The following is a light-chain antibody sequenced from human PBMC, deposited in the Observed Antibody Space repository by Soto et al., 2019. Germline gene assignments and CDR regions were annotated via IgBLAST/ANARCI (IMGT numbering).Light chain of an antibody. CDR2: DAS. Sequence: EIVMTQSPATLSVSAGERATLSCRASQGVSSELAWYQQKPGQAPRILIYDASTRGPGVPARFSGSWSGTEFTLTVSRLQSEDLAVYSCQHYSNWPAFGQGTKVEIK. CDR1: QGVSSE. J-gene: IGKJ1*01. CDR3: QHYSNWPA. V-gene: IGKV3-15*01.